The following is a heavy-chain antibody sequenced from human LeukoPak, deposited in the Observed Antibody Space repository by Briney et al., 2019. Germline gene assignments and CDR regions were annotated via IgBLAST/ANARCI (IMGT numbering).Heavy chain of an antibody. D-gene: IGHD1-7*01. CDR2: ITGGGDTT. V-gene: IGHV3-23*01. CDR1: GFAFSSYV. J-gene: IGHJ4*02. CDR3: AKDPPLETTLDS. Sequence: GGSLRLSGEASGFAFSSYVMSWLRQAPGKGLEWSSTITGGGDTTYYADSVKGRFNISRDNSRNALYLQMNSLSAEDTAVYYCAKDPPLETTLDSWGQGTLVTVSS.